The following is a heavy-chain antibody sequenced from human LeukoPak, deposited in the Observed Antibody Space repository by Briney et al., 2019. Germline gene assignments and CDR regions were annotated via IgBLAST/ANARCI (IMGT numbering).Heavy chain of an antibody. D-gene: IGHD6-19*01. CDR2: IYPGDSDT. Sequence: GESLRISCKGSGYIFTTYWIGWVRQMPGKGLEWMGIIYPGDSDTRYSPSFQGQVTISADKSISTAYLQWSSLKASDTAMYYCARQWSSGWSFFDYWGQGTLVTVSS. V-gene: IGHV5-51*01. CDR1: GYIFTTYW. CDR3: ARQWSSGWSFFDY. J-gene: IGHJ4*02.